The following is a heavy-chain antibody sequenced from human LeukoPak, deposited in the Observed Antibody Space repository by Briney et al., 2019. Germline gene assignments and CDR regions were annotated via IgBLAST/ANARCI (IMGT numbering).Heavy chain of an antibody. V-gene: IGHV4-31*03. CDR2: IYYSGST. D-gene: IGHD3-3*02. Sequence: PSETLSLTCTVSGGSISSGGYYWNWIRQHPGKGLEWIGYIYYSGSTYYNPSLKSRVTISVDTSKNQFSLKLSSVTAADTAVYYCARQGIRRVYFDYWGQGTLVTVSS. CDR1: GGSISSGGYY. CDR3: ARQGIRRVYFDY. J-gene: IGHJ4*02.